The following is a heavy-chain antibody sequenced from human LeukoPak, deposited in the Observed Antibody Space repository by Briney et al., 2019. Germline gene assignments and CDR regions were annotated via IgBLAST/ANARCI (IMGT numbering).Heavy chain of an antibody. Sequence: PGGSLRLSCAASGFIFSSYSMNWVRRAPGKGLEWIAYIRSSSSATYYADSVKGRLTVSRDDAKNSLYLQMNSLRAEDTAVYYCAKEGRGGSYLDYWGQGTLVTVSS. D-gene: IGHD1-26*01. J-gene: IGHJ4*02. CDR3: AKEGRGGSYLDY. V-gene: IGHV3-48*01. CDR2: IRSSSSAT. CDR1: GFIFSSYS.